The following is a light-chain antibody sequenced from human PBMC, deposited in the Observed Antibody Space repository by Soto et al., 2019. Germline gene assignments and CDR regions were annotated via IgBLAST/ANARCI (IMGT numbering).Light chain of an antibody. CDR3: QQYNNWPYT. J-gene: IGKJ2*01. CDR2: GAS. Sequence: EIVLTQSPDTLPLSAGGRATLSCRASQSIGSRYLAWYQQKPGQAPRLLIYGASTRATGIPARFSGSGSGTEFTLTISSLQSEDFAVYYCQQYNNWPYTFGQGTKLEIK. CDR1: QSIGSRY. V-gene: IGKV3-15*01.